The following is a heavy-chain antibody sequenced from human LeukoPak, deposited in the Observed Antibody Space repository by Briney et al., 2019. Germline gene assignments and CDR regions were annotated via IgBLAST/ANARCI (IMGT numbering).Heavy chain of an antibody. CDR1: GGSISSYY. Sequence: KPSETLSFTCTVSGGSISSYYWSWIRQPPGKGLEWIGYIYYSGSTNYNPSLKSRVTISVDTSKNQFSLKLSSVTAADTAVYYCARDLWFGESFWFDPWGQGTLVTVSS. CDR3: ARDLWFGESFWFDP. CDR2: IYYSGST. D-gene: IGHD3-10*01. V-gene: IGHV4-59*01. J-gene: IGHJ5*02.